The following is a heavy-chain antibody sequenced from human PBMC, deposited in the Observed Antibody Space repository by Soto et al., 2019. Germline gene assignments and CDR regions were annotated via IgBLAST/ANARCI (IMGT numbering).Heavy chain of an antibody. CDR1: GFTFSSHA. CDR3: ARDRLGFGDLDS. CDR2: VSAGGGAT. Sequence: GGSLRLSCAASGFTFSSHAMTWVRQTPGKGLEWAATVSAGGGATYYADSVKGRFTVSRANAKNTVSLQMDSLRADDTARYYCARDRLGFGDLDSWGPGTLVTVSS. V-gene: IGHV3-23*01. J-gene: IGHJ4*02. D-gene: IGHD3-10*01.